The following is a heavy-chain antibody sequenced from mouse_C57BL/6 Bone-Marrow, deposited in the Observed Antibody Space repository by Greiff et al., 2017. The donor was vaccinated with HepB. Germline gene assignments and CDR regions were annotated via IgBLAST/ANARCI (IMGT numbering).Heavy chain of an antibody. J-gene: IGHJ4*01. CDR3: AKTAQATGAMDY. V-gene: IGHV1-7*01. D-gene: IGHD3-2*02. CDR2: INPSSGYT. CDR1: GYTFTSYW. Sequence: QVHVKQSGAELAKPGASVKLSCKASGYTFTSYWMHWVKQRPGQGLEWIGYINPSSGYTKYNQKFKDKATLTADKSSSTAYMQLSSLTYEDSAVYYCAKTAQATGAMDYWGQGTSVTVSS.